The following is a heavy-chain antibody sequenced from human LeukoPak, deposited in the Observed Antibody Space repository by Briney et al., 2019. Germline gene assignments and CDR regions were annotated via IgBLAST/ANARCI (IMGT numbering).Heavy chain of an antibody. D-gene: IGHD6-19*01. V-gene: IGHV3-7*04. CDR1: GFAFGSCW. CDR3: ARGSGWYPDY. CDR2: IKQDGSEK. J-gene: IGHJ4*02. Sequence: PGGSLRLSCAASGFAFGSCWMSWVRQAPGKGLEWVANIKQDGSEKHYVDSVKGRFTISRDNAENSLYLQMNSLRAEDTAVYYCARGSGWYPDYWGQGTLVTVSS.